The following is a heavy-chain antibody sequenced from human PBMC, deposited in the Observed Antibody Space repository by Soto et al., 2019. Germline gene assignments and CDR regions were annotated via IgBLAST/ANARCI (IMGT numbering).Heavy chain of an antibody. CDR2: ISPKSGGX. CDR1: GYPFTXXX. V-gene: IGHV1-2*02. CDR3: ARCHXGXRXHLDY. Sequence: CKASGYPFTXXXXXXVRQAPXXXXXYMGWISPKSGGXAHAQKFRGRVTMTXXXXXXXAYLXLXSLTSDDTAVYFCARCHXGXRXHLDYWGQGTXVTVSS. J-gene: IGHJ4*02.